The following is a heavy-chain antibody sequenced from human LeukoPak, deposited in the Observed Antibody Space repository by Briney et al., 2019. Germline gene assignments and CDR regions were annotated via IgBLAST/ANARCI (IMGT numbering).Heavy chain of an antibody. D-gene: IGHD2-21*01. CDR3: ARHHGVNVGIAVDY. Sequence: SETLSLTCTVSGGSLSSSSYYWVWIREPPGKGLEWFGSIYYSGSTYYNSSLKSRVTISVDTSKNQFSLRLSSVTAADTAVYYCARHHGVNVGIAVDYWGQGTLVTVSP. CDR1: GGSLSSSSYY. CDR2: IYYSGST. V-gene: IGHV4-39*01. J-gene: IGHJ4*02.